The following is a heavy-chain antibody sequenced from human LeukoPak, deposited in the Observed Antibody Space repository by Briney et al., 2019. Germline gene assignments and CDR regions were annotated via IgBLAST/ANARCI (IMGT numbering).Heavy chain of an antibody. CDR2: INPNSGGT. V-gene: IGHV1-2*02. CDR3: ARDTTTSRDAFDI. D-gene: IGHD1-1*01. J-gene: IGHJ3*02. CDR1: GYTFTCYY. Sequence: ASVKVSCKASGYTFTCYYMHWVRQAPGQGLEWMGWINPNSGGTNYAQKFQGRVTMTRDTSISTAYMELSRPRSDDTAVYYCARDTTTSRDAFDIWGQGTMVTVSS.